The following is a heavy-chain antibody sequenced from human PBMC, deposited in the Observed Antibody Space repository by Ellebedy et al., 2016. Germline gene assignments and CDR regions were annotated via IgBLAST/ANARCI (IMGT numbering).Heavy chain of an antibody. Sequence: SETLSLTCTVSGGSISSYYWSWIRQPPGKGLEWIGYIYYSGSTNYNPSLKSRVTISVDTSKNQFSLKLSSVTAADTAVYYCARLQYYDFWSGYYSHDYFDYWGQGTLVTVSS. D-gene: IGHD3-3*01. CDR2: IYYSGST. J-gene: IGHJ4*02. CDR1: GGSISSYY. V-gene: IGHV4-59*08. CDR3: ARLQYYDFWSGYYSHDYFDY.